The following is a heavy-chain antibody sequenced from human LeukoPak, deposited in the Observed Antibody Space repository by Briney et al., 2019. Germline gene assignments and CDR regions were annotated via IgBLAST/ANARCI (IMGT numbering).Heavy chain of an antibody. Sequence: GRSLRLSCAASGFTFSIDAMHWVRHAPGKGLEWVAVISYDGSNKYYADSVKGRFTISRDNSKNTLYLHMNSLRDEDTAVYYCARDPTGYGDGRLFPDYWGQGTLVTVSS. CDR2: ISYDGSNK. J-gene: IGHJ4*02. CDR1: GFTFSIDA. V-gene: IGHV3-30-3*01. CDR3: ARDPTGYGDGRLFPDY. D-gene: IGHD4-17*01.